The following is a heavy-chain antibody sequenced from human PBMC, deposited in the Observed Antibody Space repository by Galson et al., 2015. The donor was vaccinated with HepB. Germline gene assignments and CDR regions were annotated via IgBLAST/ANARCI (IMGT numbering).Heavy chain of an antibody. V-gene: IGHV3-7*01. CDR3: ARDKVGTGSGSDY. D-gene: IGHD4-23*01. CDR2: IREDGGAK. Sequence: SLRLSCAASGLTFRDFWMSWVRQAPGKGLEWVANIREDGGAKYYVDSVKGRFSISRDNAKNSLYLQMNSLTAEDTAVYYCARDKVGTGSGSDYWGQGTLVTVSS. J-gene: IGHJ4*02. CDR1: GLTFRDFW.